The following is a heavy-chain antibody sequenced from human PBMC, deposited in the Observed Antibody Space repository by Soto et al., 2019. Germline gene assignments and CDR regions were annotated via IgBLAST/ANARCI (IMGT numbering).Heavy chain of an antibody. V-gene: IGHV4-34*01. Sequence: GPGPVGASETLSLTCAVYGGSFSGYYWSWIRQPPGKGLEWIGEINHSGSTNYNPSLKSRVTISVDTSKKQCPLQLSAVTAADTAVYYCARGFPVTTGIRPNYYFDYWGQGTLVTVSS. CDR1: GGSFSGYY. CDR2: INHSGST. D-gene: IGHD4-4*01. J-gene: IGHJ4*02. CDR3: ARGFPVTTGIRPNYYFDY.